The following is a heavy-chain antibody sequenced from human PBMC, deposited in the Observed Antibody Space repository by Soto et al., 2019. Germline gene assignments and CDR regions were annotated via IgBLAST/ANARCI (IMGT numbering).Heavy chain of an antibody. D-gene: IGHD5-12*01. CDR3: ARGRRGYRGYDYSIWFDP. CDR1: RGTFSSYT. CDR2: IIPILGIA. V-gene: IGHV1-69*02. Sequence: VNLSYKDSRGTFSSYTISWVRQAPGQGLEWMGRIIPILGIANYAQKFQGRVTITADKSTSTAYMELSSLRSEDTAVYYCARGRRGYRGYDYSIWFDPWCQGTLVTVS. J-gene: IGHJ5*02.